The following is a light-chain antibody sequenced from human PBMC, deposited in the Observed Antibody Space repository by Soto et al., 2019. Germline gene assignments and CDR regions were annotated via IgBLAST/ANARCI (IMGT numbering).Light chain of an antibody. V-gene: IGKV1-5*03. CDR2: KAS. Sequence: DIQMTQSPSTLSASVGDRVTITCRASQSFSTWLAWYQQKPGKAPKLLIYKASSLESGVPSRFSGSGSGTEFTLTISSLQPDDFTTYYCQQYNSFPLTFGGGTKVEIK. J-gene: IGKJ4*01. CDR3: QQYNSFPLT. CDR1: QSFSTW.